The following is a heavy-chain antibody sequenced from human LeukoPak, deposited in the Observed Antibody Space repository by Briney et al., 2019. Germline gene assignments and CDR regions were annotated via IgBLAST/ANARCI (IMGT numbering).Heavy chain of an antibody. CDR2: MNPNSGNT. V-gene: IGHV1-8*03. J-gene: IGHJ6*03. CDR1: GYTFTSYD. Sequence: GASVKVSCKASGYTFTSYDINWVRQATGQGLEWMGWMNPNSGNTGYAQKFQGRVTITRNTSISTAYMELCSLRSEDTAVYYCARGNVVVPAAIASDYYYYMDVWGKGTTVTVSS. CDR3: ARGNVVVPAAIASDYYYYMDV. D-gene: IGHD2-2*01.